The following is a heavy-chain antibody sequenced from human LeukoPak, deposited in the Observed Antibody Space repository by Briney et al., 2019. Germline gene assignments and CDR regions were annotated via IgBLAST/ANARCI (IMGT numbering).Heavy chain of an antibody. CDR3: ARNAWPTYGSWSYLNWFDP. J-gene: IGHJ5*02. CDR2: ISAYNGNT. CDR1: GYTFTSYG. Sequence: GASVKVSCKASGYTFTSYGISWVRQAPGQGLEWMGWISAYNGNTNYAQKLQGRVTMTTDTSTSTAYMELRSLRSDDTAVYYCARNAWPTYGSWSYLNWFDPWGQGTLVTVSS. V-gene: IGHV1-18*01. D-gene: IGHD3-10*01.